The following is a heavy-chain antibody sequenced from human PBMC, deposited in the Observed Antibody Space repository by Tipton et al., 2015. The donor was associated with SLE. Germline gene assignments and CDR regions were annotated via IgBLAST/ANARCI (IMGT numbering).Heavy chain of an antibody. J-gene: IGHJ5*02. CDR1: GYSITSGDS. D-gene: IGHD6-13*01. CDR3: ARDPYDSTWRNGWFDP. CDR2: LYHRGST. V-gene: IGHV4-38-2*02. Sequence: TLSLTCAVSGYSITSGDSWGWIRQPPGKGLEWVGSLYHRGSTYYNPSLKSRVTISTDTSKNEIYLKLTSVTATDTAVYFCARDPYDSTWRNGWFDPWGQGTLVTVSS.